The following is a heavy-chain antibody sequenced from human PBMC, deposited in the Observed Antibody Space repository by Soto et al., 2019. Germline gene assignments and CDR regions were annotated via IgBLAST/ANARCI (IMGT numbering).Heavy chain of an antibody. CDR2: INHSGST. V-gene: IGHV4-34*01. CDR3: ARGFSGDTAYIDY. Sequence: PSETLSLTCAVYGGSFSGCYWSWIRQPPGKGLEWIGEINHSGSTNYNPSLKSRVTISVDTSKNQFSLKLSSVTAADTAVYYCARGFSGDTAYIDYWGQGTLVTVSS. D-gene: IGHD5-18*01. CDR1: GGSFSGCY. J-gene: IGHJ4*02.